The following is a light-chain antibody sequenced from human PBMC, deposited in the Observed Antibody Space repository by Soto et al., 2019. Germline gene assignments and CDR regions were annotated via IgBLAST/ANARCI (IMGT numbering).Light chain of an antibody. CDR2: DAS. J-gene: IGKJ1*01. CDR1: QNIDSW. Sequence: DIQMAQSPSTLSASVGDRVTITCRASQNIDSWLAWYQHKPGKAAKVLIYDASSLETGVPSRFSGSGSGTELSLTISSLRPDDFATYYCQQYDTYPLTFGQGTKVEIK. CDR3: QQYDTYPLT. V-gene: IGKV1-5*01.